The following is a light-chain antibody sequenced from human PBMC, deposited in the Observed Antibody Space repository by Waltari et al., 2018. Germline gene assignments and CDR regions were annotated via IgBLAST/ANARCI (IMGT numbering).Light chain of an antibody. CDR2: KDS. V-gene: IGLV3-25*03. Sequence: SYELTQPPSVSVFPGQTARITCSGDALPKQYAYWYQQKPGQAPVLVIYKDSERPSGIPERFSGSSSGTTVTLTISGVQAEDESDYYCQSADSSGSYVGFGGGTKLTVL. CDR1: ALPKQY. CDR3: QSADSSGSYVG. J-gene: IGLJ2*01.